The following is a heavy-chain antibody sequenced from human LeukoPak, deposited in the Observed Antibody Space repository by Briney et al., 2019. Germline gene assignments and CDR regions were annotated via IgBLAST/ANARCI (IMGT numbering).Heavy chain of an antibody. D-gene: IGHD1-26*01. J-gene: IGHJ5*02. CDR2: IYYSGST. V-gene: IGHV4-31*03. Sequence: SQTLSLTCTVSGGSISSGGYYWSWIRQHPGKGLEWIGNIYYSGSTYYNPSLKSRVTISVDTSKNQFSLKLSSVTAADTAVYYCAREWELLQRVSWFDPWGQGTLVTVSS. CDR3: AREWELLQRVSWFDP. CDR1: GGSISSGGYY.